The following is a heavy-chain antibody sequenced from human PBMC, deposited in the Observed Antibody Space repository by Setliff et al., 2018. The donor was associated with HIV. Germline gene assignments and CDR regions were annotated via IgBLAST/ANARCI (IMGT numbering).Heavy chain of an antibody. J-gene: IGHJ4*02. CDR2: IFYSGST. CDR3: ARGLSFYDPGGFDY. CDR1: GDSLTSGAYY. V-gene: IGHV4-61*08. D-gene: IGHD3-22*01. Sequence: PSETLSLTCTVSGDSLTSGAYYWNWVRQHPGKGLEWIGYIFYSGSTNYNPSLKSRVTISVDTSKNQFSLKLSSVTAADTAVYYCARGLSFYDPGGFDYWGQGTLVTVSS.